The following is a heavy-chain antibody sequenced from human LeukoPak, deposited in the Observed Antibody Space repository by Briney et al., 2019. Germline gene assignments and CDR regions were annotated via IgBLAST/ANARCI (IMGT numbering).Heavy chain of an antibody. D-gene: IGHD4-23*01. V-gene: IGHV4-59*01. Sequence: ETLSLTCTVSGGSIISYYWSWIRQPPGKGLEWIGYIYYTGSTNYKPSLKSRVTISVDTAKNQFSLKLNSVTAADTAVYYCARSGGKYYFDYWGQGTLVTVSS. J-gene: IGHJ4*02. CDR3: ARSGGKYYFDY. CDR1: GGSIISYY. CDR2: IYYTGST.